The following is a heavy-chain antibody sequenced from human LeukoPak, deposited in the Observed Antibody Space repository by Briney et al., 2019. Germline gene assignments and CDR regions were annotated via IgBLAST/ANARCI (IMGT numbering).Heavy chain of an antibody. V-gene: IGHV3-23*01. CDR2: ISGTGGST. Sequence: GGSLRLSCAASGFTFNFYAMAWVRQAPGKGLGWVSAISGTGGSTYYSDSVKGRCTISRDNSKNTLFLQMSGLSAEDTAVYYCVRQNYHYYTMDVWGQGTTVTVSS. J-gene: IGHJ6*02. CDR1: GFTFNFYA. CDR3: VRQNYHYYTMDV.